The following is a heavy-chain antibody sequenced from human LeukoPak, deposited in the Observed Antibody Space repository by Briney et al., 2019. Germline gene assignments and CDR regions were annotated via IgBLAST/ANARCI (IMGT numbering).Heavy chain of an antibody. CDR2: IFHSGST. J-gene: IGHJ4*02. CDR3: ARQTGHSSSWGGDFDY. CDR1: GYSISSGFY. D-gene: IGHD6-13*01. V-gene: IGHV4-38-2*02. Sequence: PSETLSLTCSVSGYSISSGFYWGWIRQPPGKGLEWIGSIFHSGSTYYNPSLKSRVTISVGTSKNLFSLKLSSVTAADTAVYYCARQTGHSSSWGGDFDYWGQGTLVTVSS.